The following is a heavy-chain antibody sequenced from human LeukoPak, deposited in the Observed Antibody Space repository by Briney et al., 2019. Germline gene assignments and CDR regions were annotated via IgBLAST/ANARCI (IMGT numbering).Heavy chain of an antibody. V-gene: IGHV3-20*04. J-gene: IGHJ4*02. Sequence: RAGGSLRLSCAASGFTFDDYGMSWVRQAPGKGLEWVSGINWNGGSTGYADSVKGRFTISRDNAKNSLYLQMNSLRAEDTALYYCARDLNGDYNFDYWGQGTLVTVSS. CDR1: GFTFDDYG. D-gene: IGHD4-17*01. CDR2: INWNGGST. CDR3: ARDLNGDYNFDY.